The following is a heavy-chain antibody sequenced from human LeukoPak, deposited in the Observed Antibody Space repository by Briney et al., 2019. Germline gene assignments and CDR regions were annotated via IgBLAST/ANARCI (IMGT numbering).Heavy chain of an antibody. J-gene: IGHJ1*01. D-gene: IGHD3-22*01. CDR2: ISSSSIYI. CDR3: ATYSSLNRREFQF. Sequence: GGSLRLSCAASGFTFRSYSMNWVRQAPGKGLEWVSSISSSSIYIYYADSLKGRFTISRDNAKNSLYLQMNSLRAEDTAVYYCATYSSLNRREFQFWGQGTLLTVSS. V-gene: IGHV3-21*01. CDR1: GFTFRSYS.